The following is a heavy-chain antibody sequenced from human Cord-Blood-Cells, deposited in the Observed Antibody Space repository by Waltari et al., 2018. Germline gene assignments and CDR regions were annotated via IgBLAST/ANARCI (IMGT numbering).Heavy chain of an antibody. V-gene: IGHV4-39*01. CDR2: IYYIGST. J-gene: IGHJ4*02. Sequence: QLQLQESGPGLVKPSETLSLTCTVPGGSISSSSYYWGWIRQPPGKGLEWIGSIYYIGSTYYNPSLKSRVTISVDTSKNQFSLKLSSVTAADTAVYYCASMRGRATIAAADTSFDYWGQGTLVTVSS. D-gene: IGHD6-13*01. CDR3: ASMRGRATIAAADTSFDY. CDR1: GGSISSSSYY.